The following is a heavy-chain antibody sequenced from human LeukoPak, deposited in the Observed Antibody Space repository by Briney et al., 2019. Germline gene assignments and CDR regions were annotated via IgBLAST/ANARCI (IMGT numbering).Heavy chain of an antibody. Sequence: GGSLRLSCAASGFTFSDYSMHWVRQAPGKGLEWVSCISSSSSYICYADSVKGRFTISRDNAKNSLYLQMNSLRAEDTAVYYFAKGGLWVGSRFGDFDNWGQGTMVTVSS. CDR3: AKGGLWVGSRFGDFDN. V-gene: IGHV3-21*04. CDR1: GFTFSDYS. D-gene: IGHD2-21*02. J-gene: IGHJ3*02. CDR2: ISSSSSYI.